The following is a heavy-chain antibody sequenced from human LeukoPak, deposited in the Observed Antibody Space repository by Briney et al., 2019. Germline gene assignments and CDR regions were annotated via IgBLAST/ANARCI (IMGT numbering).Heavy chain of an antibody. V-gene: IGHV1-18*01. CDR2: ISPFNGKT. CDR1: GYTFITSG. CDR3: VRDRDATPDDVRDY. Sequence: ASVAVSCKTSGYTFITSGITWVRQAPGHGLKWMGWISPFNGKTRFAEEFQDRLTLTTDTPTRTAYMVLRSLRSDDTAVYYCVRDRDATPDDVRDYWGQGSLVTVSS. J-gene: IGHJ4*02. D-gene: IGHD2-21*02.